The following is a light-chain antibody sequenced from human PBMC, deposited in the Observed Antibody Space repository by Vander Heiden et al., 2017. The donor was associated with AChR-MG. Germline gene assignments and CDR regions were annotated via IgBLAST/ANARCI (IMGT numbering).Light chain of an antibody. CDR3: QTWGSAIWV. CDR1: SGHSSYA. J-gene: IGLJ3*02. CDR2: VNNDGSH. V-gene: IGLV4-69*01. Sequence: QLVLTQSPSASASLGASVKLTCTLSSGHSSYAIAWHQQQPEKGPRYLMKVNNDGSHSKGDGIPDRFSGSSSGTERYLTISSLQSEDEADYYCQTWGSAIWVFGGGTKLTVL.